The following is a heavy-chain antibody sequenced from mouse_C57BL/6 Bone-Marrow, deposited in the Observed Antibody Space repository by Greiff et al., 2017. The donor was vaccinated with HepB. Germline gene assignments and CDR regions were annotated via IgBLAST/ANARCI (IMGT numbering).Heavy chain of an antibody. J-gene: IGHJ1*03. Sequence: EVMLVESGGGLVQPGGSLSLSCAASGFTFTDYYMSWVRQPPGKALEWLGFIRNKANGYTTEYSASVKGRFTISRDNSPSILYLQMNALRAEDSATYYCASPLYGSSYEGWYFDVWGTGTTVTVSS. CDR3: ASPLYGSSYEGWYFDV. CDR2: IRNKANGYTT. D-gene: IGHD1-1*01. V-gene: IGHV7-3*01. CDR1: GFTFTDYY.